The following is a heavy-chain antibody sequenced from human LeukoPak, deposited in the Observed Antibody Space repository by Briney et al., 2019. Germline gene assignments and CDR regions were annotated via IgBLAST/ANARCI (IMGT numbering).Heavy chain of an antibody. D-gene: IGHD6-19*01. CDR3: AKDLGSSGWYMLFDY. CDR2: ISGSGGST. CDR1: GFTFSSYA. J-gene: IGHJ4*02. Sequence: GGSLRLSCAASGFTFSSYAMSWVRQAPGKGLEWVSAISGSGGSTYYADSVKGRFTISRDNSKNTLYLQMNSLRAEDTAVYYCAKDLGSSGWYMLFDYWGQGTLVTVSS. V-gene: IGHV3-23*01.